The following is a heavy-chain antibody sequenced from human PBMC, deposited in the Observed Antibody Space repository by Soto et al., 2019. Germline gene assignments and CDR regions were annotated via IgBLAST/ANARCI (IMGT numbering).Heavy chain of an antibody. CDR3: YWGSPYYYYGMDV. CDR2: IDPSDSYT. J-gene: IGHJ6*02. Sequence: GEPLKISCKGSGYSFTSYWISWMRQMPGKGLEWMGRIDPSDSYTNYSPSFQGHVTISADKSISTAYLQWSSLKASDTAMYYCYWGSPYYYYGMDVWGQGTTVTVSS. D-gene: IGHD7-27*01. CDR1: GYSFTSYW. V-gene: IGHV5-10-1*01.